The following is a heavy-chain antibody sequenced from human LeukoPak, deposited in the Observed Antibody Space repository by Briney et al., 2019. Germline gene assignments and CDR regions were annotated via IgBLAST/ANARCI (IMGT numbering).Heavy chain of an antibody. CDR2: FAYSGTT. CDR1: DGSISSHY. V-gene: IGHV4-59*08. CDR3: ARPHSSGWYGVYDI. J-gene: IGHJ3*02. Sequence: SETLPLTCTVSDGSISSHYWSWIRQPPGKGLEWIGHFAYSGTTSYNASLKSRVTISVDTSKNQFSLTLTSVTAADTAVYYCARPHSSGWYGVYDIWGQGTMVTVSS. D-gene: IGHD6-19*01.